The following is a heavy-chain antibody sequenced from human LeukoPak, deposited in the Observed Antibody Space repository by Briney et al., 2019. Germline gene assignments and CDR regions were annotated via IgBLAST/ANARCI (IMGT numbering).Heavy chain of an antibody. CDR1: GGTFSSYA. CDR3: ARAGYGLRLGELSPPFDY. J-gene: IGHJ4*02. CDR2: IIPIFGTA. V-gene: IGHV1-69*05. Sequence: GASVKVSCKASGGTFSSYAISWVRQAPGQGLEWMGGIIPIFGTANYAQKFQGRVTITTDESTSTAYMELSSLRSEDTAVYCCARAGYGLRLGELSPPFDYWGQGTLVTVSS. D-gene: IGHD3-16*02.